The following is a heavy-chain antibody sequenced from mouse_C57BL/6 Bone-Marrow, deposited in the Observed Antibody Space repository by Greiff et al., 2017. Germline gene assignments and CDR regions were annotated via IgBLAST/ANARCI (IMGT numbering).Heavy chain of an antibody. D-gene: IGHD6-1*01. V-gene: IGHV1-26*01. CDR1: GYTFTDYY. J-gene: IGHJ2*01. Sequence: EVQLQQSGPELVKPGASVKISCKASGYTFTDYYMNWVKQSHGKSLEWIGDINPNNGGTSYNQQFKGKATLTVDKSSSTAYMELRSLTSEDSAVDYCARGGVCLDYWGQGTTLTVSS. CDR3: ARGGVCLDY. CDR2: INPNNGGT.